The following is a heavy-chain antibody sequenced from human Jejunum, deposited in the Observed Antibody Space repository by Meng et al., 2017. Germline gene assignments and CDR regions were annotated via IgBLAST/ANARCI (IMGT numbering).Heavy chain of an antibody. D-gene: IGHD3-10*01. Sequence: QVQLQESGPGLVRPSETLYLTCSVPGVSVSSYYWRWIRQPPGKGLEWIGRLYDSGTTSYNPSLKSRVAISADTSRNQLSLRLTSVTAADTAIYYCARRGFLDYWGQGILVTVSS. V-gene: IGHV4-59*08. J-gene: IGHJ4*02. CDR2: LYDSGTT. CDR1: GVSVSSYY. CDR3: ARRGFLDY.